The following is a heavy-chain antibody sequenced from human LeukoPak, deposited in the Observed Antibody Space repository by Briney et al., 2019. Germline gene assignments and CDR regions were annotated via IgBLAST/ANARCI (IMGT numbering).Heavy chain of an antibody. CDR1: GFTFGDYA. J-gene: IGHJ5*02. CDR2: IRSKAYGGTT. Sequence: GGSLRLSCTASGFTFGDYAMSWFRQAPGKGLEWVGFIRSKAYGGTTGYAASVKGRFTISRDDSKSIAYLQMNSLKSEDTAVYYCTRDPPRDCSGGSCSPFHPWGQGTLVTVSS. D-gene: IGHD2-15*01. CDR3: TRDPPRDCSGGSCSPFHP. V-gene: IGHV3-49*03.